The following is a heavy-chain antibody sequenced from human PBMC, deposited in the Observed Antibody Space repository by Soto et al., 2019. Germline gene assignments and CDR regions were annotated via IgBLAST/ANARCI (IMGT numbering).Heavy chain of an antibody. CDR2: MNPNSGNT. Sequence: GASVKVSCKASGYTFTSYDINWVRQATGQGLEWMGWMNPNSGNTGYAQKFQGRVTMTRNTSISTAYMELSSLRSEDTAVYYCARDPPLDDYGDYGRGDYFDYWGQGTLVTVSS. D-gene: IGHD4-17*01. V-gene: IGHV1-8*01. CDR1: GYTFTSYD. CDR3: ARDPPLDDYGDYGRGDYFDY. J-gene: IGHJ4*02.